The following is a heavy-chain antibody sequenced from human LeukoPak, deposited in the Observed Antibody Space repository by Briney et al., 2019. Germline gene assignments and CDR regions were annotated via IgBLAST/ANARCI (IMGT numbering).Heavy chain of an antibody. CDR1: GFTVSSNY. V-gene: IGHV3-66*01. J-gene: IGHJ4*02. CDR2: IYSGGST. Sequence: GGSLRLSCAASGFTVSSNYMSWVRQAPGKGLEWVSVIYSGGSTYYADSVKGRFTISRDNSKNTLYLQMNSLRAEDTAVYYCARDDPPWFGELNDTWGQGTLVTVSS. CDR3: ARDDPPWFGELNDT. D-gene: IGHD3-10*01.